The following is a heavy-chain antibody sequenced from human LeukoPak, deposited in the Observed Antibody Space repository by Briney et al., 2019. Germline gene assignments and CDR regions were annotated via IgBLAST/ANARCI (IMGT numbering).Heavy chain of an antibody. CDR3: ATQAFSGYGFDY. V-gene: IGHV1-24*01. CDR2: FDPEDGET. D-gene: IGHD5-12*01. J-gene: IGHJ4*02. CDR1: GYTLTELS. Sequence: ASVKVSCKVSGYTLTELSMHWVRQAPGKGLEWMGGFDPEDGETIYAQKFQGRVTMTEDTSTDTAYMELSSLRSEDTAVYYCATQAFSGYGFDYWGPGTLVTVSS.